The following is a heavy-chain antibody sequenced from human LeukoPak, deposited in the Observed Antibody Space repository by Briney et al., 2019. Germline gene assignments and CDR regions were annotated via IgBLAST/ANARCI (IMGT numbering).Heavy chain of an antibody. V-gene: IGHV3-9*01. CDR2: ISWNSGSI. CDR3: ARGIVGAAIEGFGDY. J-gene: IGHJ4*02. CDR1: GFTFDDYA. D-gene: IGHD1-26*01. Sequence: PGRCLRLSCAASGFTFDDYATHWVRQAPGKGREWVSGISWNSGSIGYADSVKGRFTISRDNAKNSLYLQMNSLRDEHTAFYYCARGIVGAAIEGFGDYWGQGTLVTVSP.